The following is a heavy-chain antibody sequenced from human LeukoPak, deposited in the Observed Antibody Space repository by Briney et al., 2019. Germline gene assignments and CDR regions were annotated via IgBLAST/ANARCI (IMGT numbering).Heavy chain of an antibody. J-gene: IGHJ4*02. CDR1: GGTFSSYA. Sequence: ASVKVSCKASGGTFSSYAISWVRQAPGQGLEWMGGIIPIFGTANYAQKFQGRVTITADESTSTAYMGLSSLRSEDTAVYYCARGFQFYYDSSGYSYHLDYWGQGTLVTVSS. CDR3: ARGFQFYYDSSGYSYHLDY. CDR2: IIPIFGTA. V-gene: IGHV1-69*13. D-gene: IGHD3-22*01.